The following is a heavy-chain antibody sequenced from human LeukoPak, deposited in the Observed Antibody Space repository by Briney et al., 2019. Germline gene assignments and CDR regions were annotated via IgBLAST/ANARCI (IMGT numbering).Heavy chain of an antibody. V-gene: IGHV3-23*01. CDR3: AKDLMVRGVNPYYFDY. CDR1: GFTFSNYD. Sequence: PGGSLRLSYTASGFTFSNYDMNWIRQAPGKGLEWVSAISGSGGSTYYADSVKGRFTISRDNSKNTLYLQMNSLRAEDTAVYYCAKDLMVRGVNPYYFDYWGQGTLVTVSS. D-gene: IGHD3-10*01. J-gene: IGHJ4*02. CDR2: ISGSGGST.